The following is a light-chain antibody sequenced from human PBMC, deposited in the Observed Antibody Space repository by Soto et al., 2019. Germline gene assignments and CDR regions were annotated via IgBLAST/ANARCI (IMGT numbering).Light chain of an antibody. CDR3: QQYGSSPPWYT. CDR1: QSVSSSY. Sequence: EIVLTQSPGTLSLSPGERATLSCRASQSVSSSYFAWYQQKPGQAPRLLIYGASSRATGIPDRFSGSGSGTDVTLIISRLEPEDFAVYYCQQYGSSPPWYTFGQGTKLEIK. J-gene: IGKJ2*01. CDR2: GAS. V-gene: IGKV3-20*01.